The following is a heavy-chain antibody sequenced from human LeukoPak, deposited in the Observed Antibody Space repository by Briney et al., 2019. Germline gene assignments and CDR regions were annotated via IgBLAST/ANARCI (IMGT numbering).Heavy chain of an antibody. CDR2: IYSGGSK. V-gene: IGHV3-53*01. CDR1: GFTVSSNH. Sequence: GGSLRLSCAASGFTVSSNHMSWVRQAPGKGLEWVSVIYSGGSKSYADSVKRRFTISRDNSKNTLYLQMNSLILDDTAVYYCARSGIPYFDYWGQGTLVTVPP. CDR3: ARSGIPYFDY. J-gene: IGHJ4*02.